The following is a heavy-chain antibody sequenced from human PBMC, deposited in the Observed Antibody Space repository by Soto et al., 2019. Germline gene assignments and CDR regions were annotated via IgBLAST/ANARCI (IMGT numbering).Heavy chain of an antibody. J-gene: IGHJ5*02. V-gene: IGHV4-34*01. D-gene: IGHD3-9*01. Sequence: PSETLSLTCAVYGGSFSGYYWSWIRQPPGKGLEWIGEINHSGSTNYNPSLKSRVTISVDTSKNQFSLKLSSVTAADTAVYYCARGPHVLRDFDWLSHARCDPWGQGTLVTVSS. CDR3: ARGPHVLRDFDWLSHARCDP. CDR2: INHSGST. CDR1: GGSFSGYY.